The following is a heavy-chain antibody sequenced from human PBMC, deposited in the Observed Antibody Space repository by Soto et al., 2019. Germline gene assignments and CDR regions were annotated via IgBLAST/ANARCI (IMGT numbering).Heavy chain of an antibody. V-gene: IGHV3-30-3*01. CDR3: ARDPKTSGGQHWAFNYFDS. CDR1: GFSFSISP. J-gene: IGHJ4*02. D-gene: IGHD7-27*01. Sequence: GGSLRLSCAASGFSFSISPMHWVRQAPGKGPEWVALISYDGTNKFYADSVKGRFTISRDNSKSTLYLQVDSLRPEDVAVYYCARDPKTSGGQHWAFNYFDSWGQGTLVTVSS. CDR2: ISYDGTNK.